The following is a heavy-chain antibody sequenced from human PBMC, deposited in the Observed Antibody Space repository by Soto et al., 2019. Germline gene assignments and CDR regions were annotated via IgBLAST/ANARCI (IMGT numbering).Heavy chain of an antibody. Sequence: SETLSLTCTVSGGSISSGGYYWSWIRQHPGKGLEWIGYIYYSGSTYYNPSLKSRVTISVVTSKNQFSLKLSSVTAADTAVYYCARTGYYYDSSGYFFDPFDYWGQGTLVNVSS. CDR2: IYYSGST. V-gene: IGHV4-31*03. J-gene: IGHJ4*01. CDR1: GGSISSGGYY. CDR3: ARTGYYYDSSGYFFDPFDY. D-gene: IGHD3-22*01.